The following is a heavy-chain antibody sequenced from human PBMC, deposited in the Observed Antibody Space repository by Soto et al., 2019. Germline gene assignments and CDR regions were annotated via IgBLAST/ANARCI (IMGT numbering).Heavy chain of an antibody. CDR3: VRDPAVSAPDYFDY. D-gene: IGHD4-4*01. CDR1: GFTFSAYV. Sequence: QVQLVESGGGVVQPGRSLTLSCGASGFTFSAYVLHWVRQAPGRGLEWVAVTSSDEGLKFYADSVRGRFTISRDNSKSTLFLQMSSLRPDDTAVYYCVRDPAVSAPDYFDYWGRGTLVTVSS. CDR2: TSSDEGLK. V-gene: IGHV3-30-3*01. J-gene: IGHJ4*02.